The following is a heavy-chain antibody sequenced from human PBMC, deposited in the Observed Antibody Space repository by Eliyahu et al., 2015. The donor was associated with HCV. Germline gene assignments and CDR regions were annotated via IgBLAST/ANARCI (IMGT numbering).Heavy chain of an antibody. CDR1: GFXFSTYG. CDR3: VKDRLGWASKGATFDN. CDR2: ISYDGNNK. V-gene: IGHV3-30*18. Sequence: QVQLVESGGGVVQPGRSLRLSCAASGFXFSTYGMHWVRQAPGKGLEWVALISYDGNNKYYADSVKGRFTISRDNSKNSLYLQMNSLRVDDTAVYFCVKDRLGWASKGATFDNWGQGNLVTVSS. D-gene: IGHD1-26*01. J-gene: IGHJ4*02.